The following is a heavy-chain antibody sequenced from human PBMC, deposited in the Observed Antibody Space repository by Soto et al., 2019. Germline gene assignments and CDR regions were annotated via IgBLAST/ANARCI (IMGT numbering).Heavy chain of an antibody. V-gene: IGHV3-11*06. Sequence: GGSLRLSCAASGFTFSDYYMSWIRQAPGKGLEWVSYISSSSSYTNYADSVKGRFTISRDNAKNSLYLQMNSLRAEDTAVYYCARDKIVVVPAAMPGGYYGMDVWGQGTTVTVSS. CDR2: ISSSSSYT. D-gene: IGHD2-2*01. CDR1: GFTFSDYY. J-gene: IGHJ6*02. CDR3: ARDKIVVVPAAMPGGYYGMDV.